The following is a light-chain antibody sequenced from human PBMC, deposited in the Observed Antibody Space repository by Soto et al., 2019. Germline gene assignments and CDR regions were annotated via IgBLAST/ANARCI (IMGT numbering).Light chain of an antibody. V-gene: IGKV1-33*01. CDR3: QQYDNPLT. Sequence: DIQMTQSPSSLSASVGDRVTITCQASQDISNYLNWYQQKPGKAPKLLIYDASNLETGVPSRFSGSGSGTDFTFTISSLKPEDIATYYCQQYDNPLTFGGGTKVEIK. CDR2: DAS. CDR1: QDISNY. J-gene: IGKJ4*01.